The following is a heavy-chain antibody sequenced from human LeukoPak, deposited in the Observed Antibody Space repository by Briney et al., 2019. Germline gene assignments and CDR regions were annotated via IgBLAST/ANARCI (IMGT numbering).Heavy chain of an antibody. CDR3: ASVMVRGVINDAFDI. J-gene: IGHJ3*02. D-gene: IGHD3-10*01. Sequence: SVKVSCKASGGTFSSYAISWVRQAPGQGLEWMGGVIPIFGTANYAQKFQGRVTITADESTSTAYMELSSLRSEDTAVYYCASVMVRGVINDAFDIWGQGTMVTVSS. CDR1: GGTFSSYA. V-gene: IGHV1-69*01. CDR2: VIPIFGTA.